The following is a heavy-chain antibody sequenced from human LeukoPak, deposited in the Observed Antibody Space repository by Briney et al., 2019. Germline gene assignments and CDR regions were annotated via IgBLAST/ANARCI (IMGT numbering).Heavy chain of an antibody. Sequence: PSGTLSLTCAVYGGSLSGYYWSWIRQPPGKGLEWIGEINHSGSTNYNPSLKSRVTISVDTSMNQFSLKLSSVTAADTAVYYCARGSEDNWNDLLWAFDIWGQGTMVTVSS. V-gene: IGHV4-34*01. CDR3: ARGSEDNWNDLLWAFDI. CDR2: INHSGST. J-gene: IGHJ3*02. CDR1: GGSLSGYY. D-gene: IGHD1-20*01.